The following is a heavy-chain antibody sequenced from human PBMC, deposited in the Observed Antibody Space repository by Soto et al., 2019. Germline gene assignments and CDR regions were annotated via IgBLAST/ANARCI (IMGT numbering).Heavy chain of an antibody. CDR2: INHSGST. CDR3: VRGEKYSGYGVTRAFDI. CDR1: GGSFSGYY. V-gene: IGHV4-34*01. Sequence: SETLSLTCAVYGGSFSGYYWSWIRQPPGKGLEWIGEINHSGSTNYNPSLKSRVTISVDTSKNQFSLKLSSVTAADTAVYYCVRGEKYSGYGVTRAFDIWGQGTMVTVSS. J-gene: IGHJ3*02. D-gene: IGHD5-12*01.